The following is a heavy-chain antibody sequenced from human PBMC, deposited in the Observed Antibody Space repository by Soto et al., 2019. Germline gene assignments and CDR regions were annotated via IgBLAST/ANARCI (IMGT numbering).Heavy chain of an antibody. CDR3: AIEVGRSNQFGL. D-gene: IGHD1-26*01. V-gene: IGHV1-69*06. Sequence: ASVKVSCKASGGTFSSYAISWVRQAPGQGLEWMGGIIPSFGTANYAQKFQGRVTITADKSTSTAYMELSSLRSEDTAVYYCAIEVGRSNQFGLWGQGTMVTVSS. CDR1: GGTFSSYA. CDR2: IIPSFGTA. J-gene: IGHJ4*02.